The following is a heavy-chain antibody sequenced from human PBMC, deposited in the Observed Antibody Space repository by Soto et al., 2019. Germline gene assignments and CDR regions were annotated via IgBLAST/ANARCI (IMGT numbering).Heavy chain of an antibody. V-gene: IGHV4-61*01. J-gene: IGHJ5*02. CDR1: GGSVSSSSYY. CDR2: IYYTGST. Sequence: PSETLSLTCTVSGGSVSSSSYYWSWLRQPPGKGLEWVGYIYYTGSTNYNTSLRSRVTISVDTSKNQFSLRLSSVTAADTAIYYCARTAYCSGDSCFFGWFDPWGQGTLVTV. D-gene: IGHD2-15*01. CDR3: ARTAYCSGDSCFFGWFDP.